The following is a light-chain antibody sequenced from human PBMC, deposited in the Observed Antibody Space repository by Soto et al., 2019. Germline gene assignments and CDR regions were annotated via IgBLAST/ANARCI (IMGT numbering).Light chain of an antibody. CDR2: GAS. CDR1: QSVSSN. Sequence: EIVMTQSPATLSVSPGERATLSCRASQSVSSNLAWYQQKPGQAPRLLIYGASTRATGIPARFSGSGSGTEFTRTISSLQSEDFAVYYCQQYNNWPPLTFGGGTTVEIK. J-gene: IGKJ4*01. CDR3: QQYNNWPPLT. V-gene: IGKV3-15*01.